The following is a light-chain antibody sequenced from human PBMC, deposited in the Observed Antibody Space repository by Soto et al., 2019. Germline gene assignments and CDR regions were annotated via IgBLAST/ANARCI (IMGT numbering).Light chain of an antibody. Sequence: QSALTPTASIYWSPGDALTISCPGQKIDIGSYNNVAWYQQHPGKAPRVMIFGVTKRPSGISDRFVGSKSGSTASLTISGLQAEDEADYFCFSYAGSSSWVFGGGTK. CDR2: GVT. V-gene: IGLV2-23*02. CDR1: KIDIGSYNN. CDR3: FSYAGSSSWV. J-gene: IGLJ3*02.